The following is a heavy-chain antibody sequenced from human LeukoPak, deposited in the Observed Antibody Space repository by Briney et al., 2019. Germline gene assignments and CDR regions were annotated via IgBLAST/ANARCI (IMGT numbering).Heavy chain of an antibody. D-gene: IGHD5-24*01. V-gene: IGHV3-23*01. Sequence: GGSLRLSCAASGFTFSSYAMSWVRQAPGKGLEWVSAISGSGGSTYYADSMKGRFTISRDNSKNTLYLQMNSLRAEDTAVYCCAKNRRWLQFCEFDYWGQGTLVTVYS. CDR2: ISGSGGST. CDR1: GFTFSSYA. CDR3: AKNRRWLQFCEFDY. J-gene: IGHJ4*02.